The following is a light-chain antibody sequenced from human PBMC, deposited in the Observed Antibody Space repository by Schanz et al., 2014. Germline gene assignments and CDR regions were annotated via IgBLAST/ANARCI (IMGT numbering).Light chain of an antibody. CDR2: DAS. CDR3: QQYKSWPPTLT. J-gene: IGKJ1*01. CDR1: HSVRTN. Sequence: VVVTQSPGTLSVFPGERATLSCRASHSVRTNLAWYQQKPGQPPRLLIFDASTRASGVPLRFSGSGSGTEFTLTITSLQSEDFAVYYCQQYKSWPPTLTFGQGTRVEIK. V-gene: IGKV3-15*01.